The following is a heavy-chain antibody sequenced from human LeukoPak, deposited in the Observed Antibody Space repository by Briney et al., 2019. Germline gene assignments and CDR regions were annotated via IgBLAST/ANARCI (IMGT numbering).Heavy chain of an antibody. CDR2: IIPIFGTA. D-gene: IGHD4-17*01. CDR3: ARESVLGDQYSNGMVV. Sequence: SVKVSCKASGGTFSSYAISWVRQAPGQGLEWMGGIIPIFGTANYAQKFQGRVTITANESTSTAYMELSSLRSEDTAVYYCARESVLGDQYSNGMVVWGQGTTVTVSS. J-gene: IGHJ6*02. V-gene: IGHV1-69*13. CDR1: GGTFSSYA.